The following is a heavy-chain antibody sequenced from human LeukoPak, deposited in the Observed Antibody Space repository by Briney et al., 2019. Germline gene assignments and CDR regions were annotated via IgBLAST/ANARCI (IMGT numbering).Heavy chain of an antibody. Sequence: GGSLRLSCAASGFIFSNYGMNWVRQAPGEGLEWVSSISSSSSYIYYADSVKGRFTISRDNAKNSLYLQMNSLRAEDTAVYYCARDAFDLWGRGTLVTVSS. CDR3: ARDAFDL. J-gene: IGHJ2*01. V-gene: IGHV3-21*01. CDR2: ISSSSSYI. CDR1: GFIFSNYG.